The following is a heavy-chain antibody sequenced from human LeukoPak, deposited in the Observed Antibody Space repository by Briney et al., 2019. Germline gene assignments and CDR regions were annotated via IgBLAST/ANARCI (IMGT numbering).Heavy chain of an antibody. Sequence: SETLSLTCTVSGGSISSGSYYWSWIRQPAGKGLEWIGRIYTSGSTNYNPSLKSRVTISVDTSKNQFSLKLNSVTAADTAVYYCARGLEEWLERGYFQYWGQGTLVTVSS. CDR3: ARGLEEWLERGYFQY. CDR1: GGSISSGSYY. CDR2: IYTSGST. V-gene: IGHV4-61*02. J-gene: IGHJ1*01. D-gene: IGHD6-19*01.